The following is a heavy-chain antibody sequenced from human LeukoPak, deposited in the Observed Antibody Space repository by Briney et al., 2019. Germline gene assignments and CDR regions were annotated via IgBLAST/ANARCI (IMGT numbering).Heavy chain of an antibody. CDR1: GGTFSSYA. Sequence: SVKVSCKASGGTFSSYAISWVRQAPGQGLEWMGGIIPIFGTVNYAQKSQGRVTITADESTSTAYMELSSLRSEDTAVYYCARGVVVPAAMRGMDVWGQGTTVTVSS. D-gene: IGHD2-2*01. CDR2: IIPIFGTV. V-gene: IGHV1-69*13. CDR3: ARGVVVPAAMRGMDV. J-gene: IGHJ6*02.